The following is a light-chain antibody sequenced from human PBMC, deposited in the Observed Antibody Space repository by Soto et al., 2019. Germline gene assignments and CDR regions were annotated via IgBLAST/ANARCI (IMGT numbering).Light chain of an antibody. CDR1: RTVNNY. Sequence: DIVMTQSPSSVSASVGDRVTITCRASRTVNNYLTCCQQKPGKAPKVLIYAASTLQSGVPSRFSGSGSGAEFTLTISSLQPEDFAAYYCQQNYSTPRTFGQGTKVDI. V-gene: IGKV1-39*01. CDR3: QQNYSTPRT. CDR2: AAS. J-gene: IGKJ1*01.